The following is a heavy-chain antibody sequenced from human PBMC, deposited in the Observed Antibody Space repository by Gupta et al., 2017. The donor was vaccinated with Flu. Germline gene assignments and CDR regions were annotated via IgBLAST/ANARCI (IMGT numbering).Heavy chain of an antibody. CDR1: GFSLNTNGVG. Sequence: QITLKESGPTLVKPTETLTLTCTFSGFSLNTNGVGVGWIRQPPGKALEWLALIYWDNDRRYTASLKNRLTITKDTSKNQVVRTMTSMDAVETATYYCSHRPFELRSPWQWGVFDDGGHGTLVTL. D-gene: IGHD1-7*01. V-gene: IGHV2-5*02. CDR3: SHRPFELRSPWQWGVFDD. CDR2: IYWDNDR. J-gene: IGHJ4*01.